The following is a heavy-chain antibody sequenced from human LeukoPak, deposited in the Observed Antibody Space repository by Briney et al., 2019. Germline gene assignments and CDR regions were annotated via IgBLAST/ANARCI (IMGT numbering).Heavy chain of an antibody. V-gene: IGHV3-7*01. CDR2: IKQDGSEK. J-gene: IGHJ4*02. D-gene: IGHD3-22*01. CDR3: AREDSSGYFGSL. CDR1: GFTFSSYW. Sequence: GGSLRLSCAASGFTFSSYWVSWVRQAPGKGLEWVANIKQDGSEKYYVDSVKGRFTISRDNAKNSLYLQMNSLRAEDTAVYYCAREDSSGYFGSLWGQGTLVTVSS.